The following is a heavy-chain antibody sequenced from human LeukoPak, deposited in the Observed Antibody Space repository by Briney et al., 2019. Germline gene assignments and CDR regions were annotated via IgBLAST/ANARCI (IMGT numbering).Heavy chain of an antibody. D-gene: IGHD2-15*01. V-gene: IGHV3-53*01. CDR2: IYSNSNT. CDR1: GFIVTNNY. CDR3: ARGLGTFEDTYFDL. J-gene: IGHJ2*01. Sequence: GGSLRLSCAASGFIVTNNYMPWVRQAPGKGLEWVAIIYSNSNTYYADSVNGRFTVSRDNSKNTVYLQLNSLRAEDTAVYYCARGLGTFEDTYFDLWGRGTLVTVSS.